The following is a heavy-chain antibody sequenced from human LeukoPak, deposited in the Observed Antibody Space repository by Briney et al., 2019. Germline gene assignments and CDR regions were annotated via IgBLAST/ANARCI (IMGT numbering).Heavy chain of an antibody. CDR3: ARVQYSYGYGAFDY. CDR2: ISYDGSNK. D-gene: IGHD5-18*01. CDR1: GFTFSSYG. J-gene: IGHJ4*02. Sequence: GGSLRLSCAASGFTFSSYGMHWVRQAPGKGLEWVAVISYDGSNKYYADSVKGRFTISRDNSKNSLYLQMNSLRAEDTAVYYCARVQYSYGYGAFDYWGQGTLVTVS. V-gene: IGHV3-30*03.